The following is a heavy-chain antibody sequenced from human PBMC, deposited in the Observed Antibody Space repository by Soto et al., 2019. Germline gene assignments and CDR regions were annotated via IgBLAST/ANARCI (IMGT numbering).Heavy chain of an antibody. CDR3: ARPLLRNLPDAFDI. D-gene: IGHD3-16*01. CDR1: GGSISSYY. Sequence: QVQLQESGPGLVKPSETLSLTYTVSGGSISSYYWSWIRQPPGKGLEWIGYIYYSGSTNYNPSLTSRVTISVAKSKNQFSLKLSSVTAADTAVYYCARPLLRNLPDAFDIWGQGTMVTVSS. V-gene: IGHV4-59*01. J-gene: IGHJ3*02. CDR2: IYYSGST.